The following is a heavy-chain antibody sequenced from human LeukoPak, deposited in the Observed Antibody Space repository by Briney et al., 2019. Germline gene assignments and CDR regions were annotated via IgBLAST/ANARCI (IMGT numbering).Heavy chain of an antibody. CDR2: ISYDGSNN. V-gene: IGHV3-30*18. D-gene: IGHD3-9*01. Sequence: GRSLRLSCAASGFTFSSYGMHWVRQAPGKGLEWVAVISYDGSNNYYADSVKGRFTISRDNSKNTLYLQMNSLRAEDTAVYYCAKDENYDILTGYSPVFDYWGQGTLVTVSS. CDR3: AKDENYDILTGYSPVFDY. J-gene: IGHJ4*02. CDR1: GFTFSSYG.